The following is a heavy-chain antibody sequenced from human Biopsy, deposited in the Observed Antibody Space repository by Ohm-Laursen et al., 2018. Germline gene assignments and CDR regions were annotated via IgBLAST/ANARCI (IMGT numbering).Heavy chain of an antibody. CDR2: INPNSGTT. Sequence: ASVKVSCKASGYTFSDYYMQWVRQAPGQGLEWMGWINPNSGTTKFAQDFQGRVTMTRDTSITTAYMELRRLRSDDTAVYYCAKGQDLRGGAEYFQHWGQGALVTVSS. CDR3: AKGQDLRGGAEYFQH. D-gene: IGHD2-15*01. V-gene: IGHV1-2*02. J-gene: IGHJ1*01. CDR1: GYTFSDYY.